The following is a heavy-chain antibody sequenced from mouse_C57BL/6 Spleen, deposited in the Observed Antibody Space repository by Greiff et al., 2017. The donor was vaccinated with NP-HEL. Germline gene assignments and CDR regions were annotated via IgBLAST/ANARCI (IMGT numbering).Heavy chain of an antibody. CDR2: ISSGSSTI. CDR1: GFTFSDYG. J-gene: IGHJ4*01. D-gene: IGHD1-1*01. Sequence: EVQRVESGGGLVKPGGSLKLSCAASGFTFSDYGMHWVRQAPEKGLEWVAYISSGSSTIYYADTVKGRFTISRDNAKNTLFLQMTSLRSEDTAMYYCARLTTVVRGDYAMDYWGQGTSVTVSS. V-gene: IGHV5-17*01. CDR3: ARLTTVVRGDYAMDY.